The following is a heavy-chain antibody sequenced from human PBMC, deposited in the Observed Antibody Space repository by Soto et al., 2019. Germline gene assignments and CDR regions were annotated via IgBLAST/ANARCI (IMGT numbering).Heavy chain of an antibody. CDR3: ARRRYCGYDCYHKHYYGMDV. Sequence: QVQLVQSGAEVKMPGSSVKVSCRASGDTFSSYTVNWLRQAPGRGLEWMGRIIPVLTTTDYAQKFRGRVTITADKSSNTVYMELTSLSSDDTAVYYCARRRYCGYDCYHKHYYGMDVRGQGTTVTVAS. J-gene: IGHJ6*02. CDR2: IIPVLTTT. V-gene: IGHV1-69*08. D-gene: IGHD2-21*02. CDR1: GDTFSSYT.